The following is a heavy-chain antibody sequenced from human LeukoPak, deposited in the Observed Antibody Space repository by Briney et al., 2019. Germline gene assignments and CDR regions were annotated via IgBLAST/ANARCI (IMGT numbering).Heavy chain of an antibody. V-gene: IGHV3-66*02. CDR3: ARATDCGGDCRELDY. CDR1: GFTVSSKY. D-gene: IGHD2-21*02. CDR2: IYSGGST. J-gene: IGHJ4*02. Sequence: GSMRLSCAETGFTVSSKYISWVRNAQGKRLEWVSVIYSGGSTYYADSVKGRFTISRDNSKNTLYLQMNSLRAEDTAVYYCARATDCGGDCRELDYWAREPWSPSPQ.